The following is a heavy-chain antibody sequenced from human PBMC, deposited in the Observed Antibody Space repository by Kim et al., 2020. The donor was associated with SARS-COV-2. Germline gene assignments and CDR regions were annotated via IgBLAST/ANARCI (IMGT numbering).Heavy chain of an antibody. D-gene: IGHD2-2*01. J-gene: IGHJ4*02. V-gene: IGHV3-21*01. CDR3: ARDAIRGCSSTSCQADY. CDR2: ISSSSSYI. Sequence: GGSLRLSCAPSGFTFSSYSMNWVRQAPGKGLEWVSSISSSSSYIYYADSVKGRFTISRDNAKNSLYLQMNSLRAEDTAVYYCARDAIRGCSSTSCQADYWGQGTLVTVSS. CDR1: GFTFSSYS.